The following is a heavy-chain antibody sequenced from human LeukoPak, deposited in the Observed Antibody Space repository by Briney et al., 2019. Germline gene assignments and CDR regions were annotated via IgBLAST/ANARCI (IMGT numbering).Heavy chain of an antibody. Sequence: GGSLRLSCAASGFTFSSYAMSWVRQAPGKGLEWVSAISGSGGSTYYADSVKGRFTISRDNSKNTLYLQMNSLRAEDTAVYYCAKTYYYDSSGYPTPRSAFDIWGQGTMVTVSS. J-gene: IGHJ3*02. CDR2: ISGSGGST. V-gene: IGHV3-23*01. CDR1: GFTFSSYA. CDR3: AKTYYYDSSGYPTPRSAFDI. D-gene: IGHD3-22*01.